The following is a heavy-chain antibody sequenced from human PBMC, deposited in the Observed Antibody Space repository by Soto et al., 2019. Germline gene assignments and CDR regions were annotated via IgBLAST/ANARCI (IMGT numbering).Heavy chain of an antibody. D-gene: IGHD3-9*01. CDR2: IIPILGIA. J-gene: IGHJ5*02. CDR1: GGTFSSYT. V-gene: IGHV1-69*08. CDR3: AREDPEYFDWLLPPTEYRDNWFDP. Sequence: QVQLVQSGAEVKKPGSSVKVSCKASGGTFSSYTISWVRQAPGQGLEWMGRIIPILGIANYAQKFQGRVTITADKSTSTDDMELSSLRAEDTAVYYCAREDPEYFDWLLPPTEYRDNWFDPWGQGTLVTVSS.